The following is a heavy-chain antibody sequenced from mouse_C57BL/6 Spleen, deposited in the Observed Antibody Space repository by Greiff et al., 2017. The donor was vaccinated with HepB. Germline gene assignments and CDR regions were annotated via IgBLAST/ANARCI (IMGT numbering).Heavy chain of an antibody. Sequence: VKLMESGAELAKPGASVKLSCKASGYTFTSYWMHWVKQRPGQGLEWIGYINPSSGYTKYNQKFKDKATLTPDKSSSTAYMQLSSLTYEDSAVYYCATPQGGSSYWYFDVWGTGTTVTVSS. J-gene: IGHJ1*03. D-gene: IGHD1-1*01. CDR1: GYTFTSYW. CDR2: INPSSGYT. CDR3: ATPQGGSSYWYFDV. V-gene: IGHV1-7*01.